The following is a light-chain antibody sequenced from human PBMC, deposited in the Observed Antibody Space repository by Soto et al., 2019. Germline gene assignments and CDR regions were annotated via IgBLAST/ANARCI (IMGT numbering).Light chain of an antibody. CDR3: CSNAVGSTYV. CDR2: EAY. CDR1: STDVGSHKL. J-gene: IGLJ1*01. V-gene: IGLV2-23*01. Sequence: QSALTEPAAVAGAPGQSNNSSSTVTSTDVGSHKLVSWYQQYPGNAPKLIIFEAYKRPSGVSNRFSGSKCGSTASLTSSGLQAEDEVEYYCCSNAVGSTYVFGTGTKVTV.